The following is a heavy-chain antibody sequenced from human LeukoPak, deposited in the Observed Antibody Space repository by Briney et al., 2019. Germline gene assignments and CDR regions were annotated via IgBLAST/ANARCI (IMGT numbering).Heavy chain of an antibody. D-gene: IGHD1-26*01. CDR1: GFTFSSYA. J-gene: IGHJ4*02. CDR3: SKGAPVGGTRHFDY. Sequence: GGSLRLSCAASGFTFSSYAMHWVRQAPGKGLEWVAVISYDGSNKYYADSVKGRFTISRDNSKNTLYLQMNSLRAEDTAVYYCSKGAPVGGTRHFDYWGQGTLVTVSS. CDR2: ISYDGSNK. V-gene: IGHV3-30-3*01.